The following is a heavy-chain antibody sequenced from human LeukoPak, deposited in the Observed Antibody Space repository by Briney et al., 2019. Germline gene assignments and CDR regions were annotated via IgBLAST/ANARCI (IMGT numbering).Heavy chain of an antibody. CDR3: VKVLSSAPGASFDY. V-gene: IGHV3-23*01. J-gene: IGHJ4*02. Sequence: PGGSLRLSCAASGFTFSSYAMSWVRQAPGKGLEWVSAISGSGGSTYYADSVKGRFTISRDNSKNTLYLQMNSLRAEDTAVYYCVKVLSSAPGASFDYWGQGTLVTVSS. D-gene: IGHD6-6*01. CDR1: GFTFSSYA. CDR2: ISGSGGST.